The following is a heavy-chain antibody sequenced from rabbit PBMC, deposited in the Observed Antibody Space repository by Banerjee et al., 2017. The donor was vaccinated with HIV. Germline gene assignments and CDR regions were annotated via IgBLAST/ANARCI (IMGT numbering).Heavy chain of an antibody. CDR1: GFSFSSSYY. V-gene: IGHV1S45*01. CDR3: ARRGTLSL. D-gene: IGHD7-1*01. Sequence: QEQLVESGGGLVQPEGSLTLTCTASGFSFSSSYYMCWVRQAPGKGLEWIACIYTGSSGSTYYASWAKGRFTISKTSSTTVTLQMTSLTAADTATYFCARRGTLSLWGPGTLVTVS. CDR2: IYTGSSGST. J-gene: IGHJ6*01.